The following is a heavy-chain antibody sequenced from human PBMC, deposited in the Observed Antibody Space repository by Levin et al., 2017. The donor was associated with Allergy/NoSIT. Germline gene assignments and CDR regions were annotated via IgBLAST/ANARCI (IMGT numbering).Heavy chain of an antibody. CDR2: ISDDGTNK. CDR3: AKDLSRYGGNTFDY. V-gene: IGHV3-30*18. CDR1: GFNFNSYG. D-gene: IGHD4-23*01. Sequence: LPGGSLRLSCAASGFNFNSYGMHWVRQAPGKGLEWVAVISDDGTNKYYADSVKGRFTISRDNSKNTLYLQMNSLRAEDTAVYYCAKDLSRYGGNTFDYWGQGTLVTVSS. J-gene: IGHJ4*02.